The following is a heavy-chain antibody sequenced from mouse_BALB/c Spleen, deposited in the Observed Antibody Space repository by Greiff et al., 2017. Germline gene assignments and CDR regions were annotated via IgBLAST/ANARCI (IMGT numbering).Heavy chain of an antibody. Sequence: EVQLQQSGPGLVKPSQSLSLTCSVTGYSITSGYYWNWIRQFPGNKLEWMGYISYDGSNNYNPSLKNRISITRDTSKNQFFLKLNSVTTEDTATYYCARERESFDYWGQGTTLTVSS. CDR3: ARERESFDY. J-gene: IGHJ2*01. V-gene: IGHV3-6*02. CDR1: GYSITSGYY. CDR2: ISYDGSN.